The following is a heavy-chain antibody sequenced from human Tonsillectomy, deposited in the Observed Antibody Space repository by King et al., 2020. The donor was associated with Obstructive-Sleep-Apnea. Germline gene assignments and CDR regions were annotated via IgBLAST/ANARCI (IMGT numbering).Heavy chain of an antibody. CDR3: AADYYDLTMDV. V-gene: IGHV3-74*01. Sequence: VQLVESGGGSVQPGGSLRLSCAASRFTFSSYWMHWVRQAPGKGRVWVSRINSDGSSRSYADSVKGRFTISRDNAKNTLYLQMNSLRAEDTAVYYCAADYYDLTMDVWGQGTTVTVSS. CDR2: INSDGSSR. CDR1: RFTFSSYW. J-gene: IGHJ6*02. D-gene: IGHD3-22*01.